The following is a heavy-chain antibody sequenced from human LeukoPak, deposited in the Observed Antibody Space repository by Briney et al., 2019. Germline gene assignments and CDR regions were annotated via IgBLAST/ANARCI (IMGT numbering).Heavy chain of an antibody. CDR3: ARDSIKQQLAPRGYYYYYGMDV. Sequence: KPSETLSLTCTVSGGSISSSSYYWGWIRQPPGKGLEWIGSIYYSGSTYYNPSLKSRVTISVDTSKNQFSLKLSSVTAADTAVYYCARDSIKQQLAPRGYYYYYGMDVWGQGTTVTVSS. CDR2: IYYSGST. CDR1: GGSISSSSYY. V-gene: IGHV4-39*07. D-gene: IGHD6-13*01. J-gene: IGHJ6*02.